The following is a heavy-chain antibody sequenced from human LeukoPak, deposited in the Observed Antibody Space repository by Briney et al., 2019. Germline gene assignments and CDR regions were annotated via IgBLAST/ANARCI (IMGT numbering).Heavy chain of an antibody. D-gene: IGHD6-13*01. Sequence: SQTLSLTCTVSGGSISSGDYYWSWIRQPPGKGLEWIGYIYYSGSTYYNPSLKSRVTISVDTSKNQFSLKLSSVTAADTAVYYCARSHLGDGSSWWRRLFDYWGQGTLVTVSS. CDR1: GGSISSGDYY. J-gene: IGHJ4*02. CDR3: ARSHLGDGSSWWRRLFDY. CDR2: IYYSGST. V-gene: IGHV4-30-4*08.